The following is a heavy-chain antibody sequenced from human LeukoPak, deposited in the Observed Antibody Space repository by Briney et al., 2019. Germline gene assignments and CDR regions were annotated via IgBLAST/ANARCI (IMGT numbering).Heavy chain of an antibody. CDR3: VTGHYGGYG. D-gene: IGHD4-17*01. Sequence: PGGSLRLSCAASGFTFSRFWMNWVRQSPGKGLEWVANIKEDGSERYYGNSVRGRFTISRDNTKNPLFLQMNSLKAEDTGIYYCVTGHYGGYGRGQGTLVTVSS. J-gene: IGHJ4*02. CDR1: GFTFSRFW. V-gene: IGHV3-7*03. CDR2: IKEDGSER.